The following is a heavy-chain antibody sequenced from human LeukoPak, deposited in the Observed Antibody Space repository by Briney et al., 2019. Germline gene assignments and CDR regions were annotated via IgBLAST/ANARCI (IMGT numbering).Heavy chain of an antibody. CDR1: GDSISSYY. J-gene: IGHJ6*03. CDR2: IYYIGST. CDR3: GRVETTGDYYYYYMDV. D-gene: IGHD1-1*01. V-gene: IGHV4-59*01. Sequence: PSETLSLTCTVSGDSISSYYWSWIRQPPGQGLEWIGYIYYIGSTNYNPSLKSRVTMSVDTSKNQFSLKLTSVTAADTALYYCGRVETTGDYYYYYMDVWGKGTTVTVSS.